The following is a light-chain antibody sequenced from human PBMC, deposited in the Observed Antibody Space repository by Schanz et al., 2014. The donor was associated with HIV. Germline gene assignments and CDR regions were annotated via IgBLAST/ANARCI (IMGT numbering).Light chain of an antibody. CDR3: SSYTSSSTLT. CDR2: EVS. V-gene: IGLV2-8*01. CDR1: SSDVGGYNY. J-gene: IGLJ3*02. Sequence: HSALTQPPSASGSPGQSVTISCTGTSSDVGGYNYVSWYQQHPGKAPKLMIYEVSERPSGVPDRFSGSKSGNTASLTISGLQAEDEADYYCSSYTSSSTLTFGGGTKLTVL.